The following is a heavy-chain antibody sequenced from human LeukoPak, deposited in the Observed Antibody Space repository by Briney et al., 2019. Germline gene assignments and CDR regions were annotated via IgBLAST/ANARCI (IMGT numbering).Heavy chain of an antibody. CDR2: INHSGST. V-gene: IGHV4-34*01. CDR1: GGSISSYY. CDR3: ARRGRWPRYFDY. J-gene: IGHJ4*02. D-gene: IGHD5-24*01. Sequence: SETLSLTCTVSGGSISSYYWSWIRQPPGKGLEWIGEINHSGSTNYNPSLKSRVTISVDTSKNQFSLKLSSVTAADTAVYYCARRGRWPRYFDYWGQGTLVTVSS.